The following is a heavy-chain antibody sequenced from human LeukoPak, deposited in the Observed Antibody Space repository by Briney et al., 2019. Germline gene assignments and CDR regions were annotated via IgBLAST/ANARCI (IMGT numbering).Heavy chain of an antibody. Sequence: SETLSLTCTVSGSSISSYYWSWIRQPPGKGLEWIGYIYYSGSTNYNPSLKSRVTISVDTSKNQFSLKLSSVTAADTAVYYCARIQQQLVYGYYYMDVWGKGTTVTVSS. D-gene: IGHD6-13*01. V-gene: IGHV4-59*01. CDR3: ARIQQQLVYGYYYMDV. CDR2: IYYSGST. J-gene: IGHJ6*03. CDR1: GSSISSYY.